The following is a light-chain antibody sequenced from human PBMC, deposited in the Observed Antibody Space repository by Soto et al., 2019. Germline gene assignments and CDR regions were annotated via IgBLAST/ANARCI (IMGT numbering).Light chain of an antibody. V-gene: IGKV3-20*01. J-gene: IGKJ1*01. CDR3: QQYGSSGT. Sequence: TLSLSPGERATLSCRASQSVSNNYLAWYQRKPGQAPRLLIYGASNRATGIPDGFSGSGSGTDFTLTISRLEPEDFAVYYCQQYGSSGTFGQGTKVDIK. CDR1: QSVSNNY. CDR2: GAS.